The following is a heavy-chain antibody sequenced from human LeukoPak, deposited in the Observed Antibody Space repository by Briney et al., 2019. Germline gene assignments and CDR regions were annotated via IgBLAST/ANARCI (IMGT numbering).Heavy chain of an antibody. CDR3: ATILVGQQLVGIFSS. CDR1: GYTLTELS. D-gene: IGHD6-13*01. J-gene: IGHJ5*02. CDR2: FDPEDGET. Sequence: ASVKVSCKVSGYTLTELSMHWVRQAPGKGHEWMGGFDPEDGETIYAQKFEGRVTMTEDTSTDTAYMELSSLRSEDTAVYYCATILVGQQLVGIFSSWGQGTLVTVSS. V-gene: IGHV1-24*01.